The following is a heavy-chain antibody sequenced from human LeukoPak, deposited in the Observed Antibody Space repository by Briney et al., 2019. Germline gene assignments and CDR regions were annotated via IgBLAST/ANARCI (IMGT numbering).Heavy chain of an antibody. D-gene: IGHD1-1*01. CDR2: MDPNSGNT. CDR1: GYTFTSYD. Sequence: ASVKVSCKASGYTFTSYDINWVRQAPGQGLEWMGWMDPNSGNTGYAQKFQGRVTMTRNTSITTAYMELSSLRSEDTAVYYCAREGRQHEKDYWGQGTLVTVSS. CDR3: AREGRQHEKDY. J-gene: IGHJ4*02. V-gene: IGHV1-8*01.